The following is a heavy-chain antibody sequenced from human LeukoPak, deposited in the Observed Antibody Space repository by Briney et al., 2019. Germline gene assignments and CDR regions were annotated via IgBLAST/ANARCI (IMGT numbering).Heavy chain of an antibody. CDR2: ISSSGSTI. Sequence: GGSLRLSCAASGFTFSDYYMSWIRRAPGKGLEWVSYISSSGSTIYYADSVKGRFTISRDNAKSSLYLQMSSLRAEDTAVYYCARDLDNYYGSGSYGYWGQGTLVTVSS. V-gene: IGHV3-11*01. CDR3: ARDLDNYYGSGSYGY. J-gene: IGHJ4*02. D-gene: IGHD3-10*01. CDR1: GFTFSDYY.